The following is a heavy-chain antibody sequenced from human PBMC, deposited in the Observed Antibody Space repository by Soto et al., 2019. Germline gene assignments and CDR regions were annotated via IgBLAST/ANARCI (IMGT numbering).Heavy chain of an antibody. CDR3: ARRISARTYYFDY. Sequence: SETLSLTCAVSGGSITTVGYSWSWIRQPPGKGLEWIGYIFHSGISYSNPSLKGRVTMSVDGSKNRFSLRLSSVTAADTAVYYCARRISARTYYFDYWGQGTLVTVSS. CDR1: GGSITTVGYS. D-gene: IGHD6-6*01. J-gene: IGHJ4*02. V-gene: IGHV4-30-2*01. CDR2: IFHSGIS.